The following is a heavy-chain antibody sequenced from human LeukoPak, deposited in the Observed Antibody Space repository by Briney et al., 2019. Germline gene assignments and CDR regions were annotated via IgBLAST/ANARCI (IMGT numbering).Heavy chain of an antibody. Sequence: GGFLRLSCAATGFTFKDYGMHWVRQPPGKGLGWVSGINWNGGGTDYADSVKGRFTISRDNAKNSLYLQMTSLRPEDTALYYCAKHLRATNTYIFFGLDVWGQGTTVTVSS. J-gene: IGHJ6*02. CDR3: AKHLRATNTYIFFGLDV. CDR2: INWNGGGT. V-gene: IGHV3-9*01. D-gene: IGHD1-26*01. CDR1: GFTFKDYG.